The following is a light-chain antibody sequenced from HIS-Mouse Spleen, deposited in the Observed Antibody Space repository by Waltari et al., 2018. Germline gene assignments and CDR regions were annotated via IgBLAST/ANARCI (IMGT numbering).Light chain of an antibody. CDR2: DAS. CDR3: QQFNSYPYST. CDR1: QGISSA. J-gene: IGKJ4*01. V-gene: IGKV1-13*02. Sequence: AIQLTQSPSSLSASVGDRVTITCRASQGISSALAWYQQKPGKAPKLLIYDASRLESGAPSRFSGSGSGTDFTLTISSLQPEDFATYYCQQFNSYPYSTFGGGTKVEIK.